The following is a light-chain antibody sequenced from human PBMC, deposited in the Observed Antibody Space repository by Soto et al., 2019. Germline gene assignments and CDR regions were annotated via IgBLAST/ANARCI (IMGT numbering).Light chain of an antibody. Sequence: AIQMTQSPSSLSASVGDRVTITCRASQGIRDELGWYQQKAGKAPNLLISAASRLQSGVPSRFSGRGSGTEFTLTISSLQPDDFATYYCQHYNTYLWTFGQGTKVDIK. V-gene: IGKV1-6*01. J-gene: IGKJ1*01. CDR2: AAS. CDR1: QGIRDE. CDR3: QHYNTYLWT.